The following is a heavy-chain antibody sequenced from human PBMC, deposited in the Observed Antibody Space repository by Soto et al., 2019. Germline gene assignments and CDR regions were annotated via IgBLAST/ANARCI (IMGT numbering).Heavy chain of an antibody. J-gene: IGHJ4*02. Sequence: GGSLRLSCAASGLTVRSNHMSWVRQAPGKGLEWVSVIYSGCETDYADSVKGRFTISRDNSKNTLYVQMNSLRAADTAVYYCARGRNLAAAGLFDNWGQGTLVTVSS. CDR3: ARGRNLAAAGLFDN. D-gene: IGHD6-13*01. CDR2: IYSGCET. V-gene: IGHV3-53*01. CDR1: GLTVRSNH.